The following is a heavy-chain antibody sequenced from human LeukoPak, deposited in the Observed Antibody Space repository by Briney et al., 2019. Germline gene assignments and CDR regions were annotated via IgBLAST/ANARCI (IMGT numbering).Heavy chain of an antibody. J-gene: IGHJ6*02. D-gene: IGHD2-8*01. CDR2: IYSGGST. V-gene: IGHV3-66*01. Sequence: GGSLRLSCAASGFTVSSNYMSWVRQAPGKGLEWVSVIYSGGSTYYADSVKGRFTISRDNSKNTLYLQMNSLRAEDTAVYYCARDLIQGGGYYGMDVWGQGTTVTVSS. CDR3: ARDLIQGGGYYGMDV. CDR1: GFTVSSNY.